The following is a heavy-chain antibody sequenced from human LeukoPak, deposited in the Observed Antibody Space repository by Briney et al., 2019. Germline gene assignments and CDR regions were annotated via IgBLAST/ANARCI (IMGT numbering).Heavy chain of an antibody. CDR1: GYTFTGYY. Sequence: ASVTVSCKASGYTFTGYYIHWVRQAPGQGFEWMGWINPNSGGTNYAQKFQGRVTMTRDTSINTAYMELSRLRSDDTAVYYCARCSGASCYSLYFDYWGQGTLVTVSS. CDR3: ARCSGASCYSLYFDY. D-gene: IGHD2-15*01. V-gene: IGHV1-2*02. CDR2: INPNSGGT. J-gene: IGHJ4*02.